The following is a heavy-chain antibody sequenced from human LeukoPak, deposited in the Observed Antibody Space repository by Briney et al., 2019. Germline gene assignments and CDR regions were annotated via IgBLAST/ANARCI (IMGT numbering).Heavy chain of an antibody. CDR2: IYYSGST. D-gene: IGHD6-13*01. CDR1: GGSISSYY. V-gene: IGHV4-59*08. CDR3: ARRRSSSFYYYYGMDV. Sequence: PSETLSLTCTVSGGSISSYYWSWIRQPPGKGLEWIGYIYYSGSTNYNPSLKSRVTISVDTSKNQFSLKLSSVTAADTAVYYCARRRSSSFYYYYGMDVWGQGTTVTVSS. J-gene: IGHJ6*02.